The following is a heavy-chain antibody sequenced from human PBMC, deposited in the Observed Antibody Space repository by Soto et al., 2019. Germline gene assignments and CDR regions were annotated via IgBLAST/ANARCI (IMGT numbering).Heavy chain of an antibody. CDR2: IYYSGST. J-gene: IGHJ4*02. D-gene: IGHD2-15*01. Sequence: QVQLQESGPGLVKPSETLSLTCTVSGGSVSSGSYYWSWIRQPPGKGLEWIGYIYYSGSTNYNPTPQSRVTISVDTSKNQFSRKLSSVTAADTAVYYCARERTLQSVGGIFAVPDYWGQGTLVTVSS. CDR3: ARERTLQSVGGIFAVPDY. V-gene: IGHV4-61*01. CDR1: GGSVSSGSYY.